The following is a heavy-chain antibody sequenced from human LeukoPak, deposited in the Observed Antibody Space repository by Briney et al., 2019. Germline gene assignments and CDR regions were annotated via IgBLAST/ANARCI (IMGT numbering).Heavy chain of an antibody. V-gene: IGHV1-2*02. CDR1: GYTFSGFY. J-gene: IGHJ4*02. CDR3: ARSSGWKYYVDY. Sequence: ASVKVSCKASGYTFSGFYIHWVRQAPGQGLEWMGWINPNSGGTNFAQKFQGRVTMTRDTSISTAYMELSRLRSDDTAVYFCARSSGWKYYVDYWGQGTLVTVSS. CDR2: INPNSGGT. D-gene: IGHD6-19*01.